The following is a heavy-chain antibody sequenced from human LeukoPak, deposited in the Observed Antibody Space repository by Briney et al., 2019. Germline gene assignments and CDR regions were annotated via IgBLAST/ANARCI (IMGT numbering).Heavy chain of an antibody. J-gene: IGHJ4*02. CDR3: ARANTGSGYDFSSPFDY. CDR2: ISYDGSNK. Sequence: HTGRSLRLSCAASGFTFSSYAMHWVRQAPGKGLEWVAVISYDGSNKYYADSVKGRFTISRDNSKNTLYLQMNSLRAEDTAVYYCARANTGSGYDFSSPFDYWGQGTLVTVSP. CDR1: GFTFSSYA. V-gene: IGHV3-30*04. D-gene: IGHD5-12*01.